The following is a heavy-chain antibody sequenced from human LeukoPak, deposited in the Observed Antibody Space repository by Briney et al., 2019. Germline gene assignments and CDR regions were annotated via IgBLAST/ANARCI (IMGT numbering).Heavy chain of an antibody. CDR1: GGTFSSYA. V-gene: IGHV1-69*04. J-gene: IGHJ4*02. CDR3: ARIPGMVRGSSQDY. CDR2: IIPILGIA. D-gene: IGHD3-10*01. Sequence: GASVKVSCKASGGTFSSYAISWVRQAPGQGLEWMGRIIPILGIANYAQKFQGRVTITADKSTSTAYMELSSLRSEDTAVYYCARIPGMVRGSSQDYWGQGTLVTVSS.